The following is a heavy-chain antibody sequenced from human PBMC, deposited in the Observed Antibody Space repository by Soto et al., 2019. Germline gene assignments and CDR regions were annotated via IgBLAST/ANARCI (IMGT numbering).Heavy chain of an antibody. D-gene: IGHD3-3*01. CDR3: AKVEGRRFLEWLLGTYYFDY. CDR1: GFTFSRYA. Sequence: EVQLLESGGGLVQPGGSLRLSCAASGFTFSRYAMSWVRQAPGKGLEWVSAISGSGGSTYYADSVKGRFTTSRDNSKNTLYLQMNSLRAEDTAVYYCAKVEGRRFLEWLLGTYYFDYWGQGTLVTVSS. V-gene: IGHV3-23*01. CDR2: ISGSGGST. J-gene: IGHJ4*02.